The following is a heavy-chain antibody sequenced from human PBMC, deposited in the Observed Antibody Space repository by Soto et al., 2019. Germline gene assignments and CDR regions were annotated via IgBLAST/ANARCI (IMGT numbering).Heavy chain of an antibody. J-gene: IGHJ4*02. CDR1: GGSFSDYY. CDR3: ARWKWLDNY. CDR2: INHSGSA. Sequence: QVQLQQWGAGLLKPSETLSLTCAVYGGSFSDYYWTWIRQSPGKGLEWIGEINHSGSASYNPPLMSRVIMSIDTSKNQFSLKLTSVTAADTAVYYCARWKWLDNYWGRGTLVTVSS. V-gene: IGHV4-34*01. D-gene: IGHD6-19*01.